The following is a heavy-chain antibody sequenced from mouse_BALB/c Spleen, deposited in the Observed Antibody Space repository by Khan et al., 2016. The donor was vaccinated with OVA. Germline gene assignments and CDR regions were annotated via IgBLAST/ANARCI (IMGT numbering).Heavy chain of an antibody. CDR2: IWGDGRT. CDR3: VRYKYRYFDY. D-gene: IGHD1-3*01. J-gene: IGHJ2*01. CDR1: GFSLTDYG. V-gene: IGHV2-6-7*01. Sequence: QVQLKQSGPGLVAPSQSLSITCTVAGFSLTDYGVNWVRQPPGKGLEWLGMIWGDGRTDYNSTPKSRLSISKVNSKSQVFLKMNSLQTDDTAGYSCVRYKYRYFDYWGQGTTLTVSS.